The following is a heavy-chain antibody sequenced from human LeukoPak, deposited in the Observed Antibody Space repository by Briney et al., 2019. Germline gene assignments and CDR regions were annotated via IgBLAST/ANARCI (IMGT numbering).Heavy chain of an antibody. V-gene: IGHV3-21*01. Sequence: GGSLRLSCAASGFTFSSYSMNWVRQAPGKGLEWVSSISSSSSYIYYADSVKGRFTISRDNAKDSLYLQMNSLRAEDTAVYYCARDPIGGLYYYYMGVWGKGTTVTVSS. CDR2: ISSSSSYI. D-gene: IGHD4-23*01. CDR1: GFTFSSYS. J-gene: IGHJ6*03. CDR3: ARDPIGGLYYYYMGV.